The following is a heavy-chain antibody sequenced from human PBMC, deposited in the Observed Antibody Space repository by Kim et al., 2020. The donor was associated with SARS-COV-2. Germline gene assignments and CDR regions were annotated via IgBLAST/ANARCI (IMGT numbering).Heavy chain of an antibody. CDR2: ISYDGINK. D-gene: IGHD3-10*01. CDR1: GFTFSSYG. Sequence: GGSLRLSCAASGFTFSSYGIHWVRQAPGKGLEWVAGISYDGINKYYADSVKGRFTISRDDSKNTLYLQVNSLRAEDTAVYYCAKDELVRGIITRFDYWGQGTLVTVSS. J-gene: IGHJ4*02. CDR3: AKDELVRGIITRFDY. V-gene: IGHV3-30*18.